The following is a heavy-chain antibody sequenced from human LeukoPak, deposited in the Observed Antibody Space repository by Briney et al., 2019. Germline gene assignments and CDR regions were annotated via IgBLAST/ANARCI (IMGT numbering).Heavy chain of an antibody. J-gene: IGHJ4*02. CDR1: GFTFSHYG. Sequence: PGRSLRLSCAASGFTFSHYGMHWVRQAPGKGLEWVAVIWSDGTNRYYADSVKGRFTISRDDSGNTAYLQMNSLRPEDTGVYFCARDAQRGFDYSNSLQYWGQGTPVTVS. D-gene: IGHD4-11*01. CDR2: IWSDGTNR. V-gene: IGHV3-33*01. CDR3: ARDAQRGFDYSNSLQY.